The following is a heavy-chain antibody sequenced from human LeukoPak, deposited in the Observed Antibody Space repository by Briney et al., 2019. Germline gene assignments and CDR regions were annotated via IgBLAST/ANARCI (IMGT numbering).Heavy chain of an antibody. D-gene: IGHD2-2*03. CDR2: ISAYNGNT. J-gene: IGHJ6*02. CDR3: ARVLATLGYCSSTSCYLEGYGMDV. V-gene: IGHV1-18*01. CDR1: GYTFTSYG. Sequence: ASVKVSCKASGYTFTSYGISWVRQAPGQGLEWMGWISAYNGNTNYAQKLQGRVTMTTDTPTSTAYMELRSLRSDDTAVYYCARVLATLGYCSSTSCYLEGYGMDVWDQGTTVTVSS.